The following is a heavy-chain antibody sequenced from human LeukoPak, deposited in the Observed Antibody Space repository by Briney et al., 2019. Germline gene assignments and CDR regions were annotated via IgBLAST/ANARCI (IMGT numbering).Heavy chain of an antibody. CDR3: TRYPRIIDV. V-gene: IGHV3-11*01. J-gene: IGHJ3*01. CDR2: IRPLGTYI. D-gene: IGHD2-15*01. Sequence: PGGSLRLSCAASAFTFSDRYMTWIRQSPGRGLEWLSYIRPLGTYITYADSVKGRFTISRDDANNLLFLQLNSLRDEDTAMYYCTRYPRIIDVWGQGTRVSVSS. CDR1: AFTFSDRY.